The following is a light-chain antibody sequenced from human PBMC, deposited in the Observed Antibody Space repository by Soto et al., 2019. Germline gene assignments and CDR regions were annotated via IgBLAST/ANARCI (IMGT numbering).Light chain of an antibody. Sequence: EIVLTQSPATLSLSPGERATLSCRASQSVSIYLAWYQQKAGQAPRLLIYDASNRATGIPARFSGSGSGTDFTLTISSLEPEDFAVYYCQQRTNWPQLTFGGGTKVEIK. J-gene: IGKJ4*01. CDR3: QQRTNWPQLT. CDR2: DAS. V-gene: IGKV3-11*01. CDR1: QSVSIY.